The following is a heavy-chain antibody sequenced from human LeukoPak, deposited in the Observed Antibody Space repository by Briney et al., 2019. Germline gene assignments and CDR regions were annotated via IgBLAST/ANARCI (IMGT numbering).Heavy chain of an antibody. D-gene: IGHD2-2*01. V-gene: IGHV4-34*01. CDR3: ARDRYCSSTSCYAGYYYMDV. J-gene: IGHJ6*03. CDR1: GGSFSGYY. Sequence: TSETLSLTCAVYGGSFSGYYWGWIRQPPGKGLEWIGSIYYSGSTYYNPSLKSRVTISVDTSKNQFSLKLSSVTAADTAVYYCARDRYCSSTSCYAGYYYMDVWGKGTTVTVSS. CDR2: IYYSGST.